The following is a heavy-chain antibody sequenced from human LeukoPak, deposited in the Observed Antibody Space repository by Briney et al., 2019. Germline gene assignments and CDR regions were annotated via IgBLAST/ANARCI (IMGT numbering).Heavy chain of an antibody. J-gene: IGHJ4*02. CDR2: IYTSGST. CDR3: ARGVYLGNGYYFDY. V-gene: IGHV4-4*07. CDR1: GGSISSYY. D-gene: IGHD2-8*01. Sequence: PSETLSLTCTVSGGSISSYYWNWIRQPAGKGLEWIGHIYTSGSTNYNSSLKSRVTMSVDTSKNQFSVKLNSVIAADTAMYYCARGVYLGNGYYFDYWGQRTLVTVSS.